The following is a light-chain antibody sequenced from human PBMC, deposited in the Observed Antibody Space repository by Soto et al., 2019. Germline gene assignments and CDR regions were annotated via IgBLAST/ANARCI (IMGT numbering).Light chain of an antibody. CDR2: DVN. CDR1: SSDIGAYNF. J-gene: IGLJ2*01. V-gene: IGLV2-14*03. Sequence: QSALTQPASVSGSPGQSITISCTGTSSDIGAYNFVSWYQQHPGKAPKLMLYDVNIRPSGVSNRFSGSKSVNTASLTISGLQAEDEADYYCTSWTTSSTMICGGGTKVTVL. CDR3: TSWTTSSTMI.